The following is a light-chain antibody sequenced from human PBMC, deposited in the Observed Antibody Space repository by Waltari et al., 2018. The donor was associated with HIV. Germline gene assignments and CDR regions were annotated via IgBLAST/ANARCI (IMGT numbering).Light chain of an antibody. CDR1: QSVSSD. J-gene: IGKJ1*01. Sequence: EIVMTQSPATLSVSPGERATLSCRPSQSVSSDLAWYQQKPGQAPRLLIYGASTRATGIPARFSGSGSGTEFTLTINSLQSEDFAVYYCQQYNDWPRTFGLGTKVEIK. CDR3: QQYNDWPRT. V-gene: IGKV3-15*01. CDR2: GAS.